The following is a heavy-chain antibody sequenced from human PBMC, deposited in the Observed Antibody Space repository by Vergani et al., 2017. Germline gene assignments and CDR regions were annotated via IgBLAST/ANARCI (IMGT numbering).Heavy chain of an antibody. V-gene: IGHV3-48*03. D-gene: IGHD6-19*01. Sequence: EVQLVESGGGLVQPGGSLRLSCAASGFTFSSYEMNWVRQAPGKGLEWVSYISISGSTIYYADSVKGRCTISRDNAKNSLYLQMNSLRAEDTAVYYCARGRTQWLVDAFDIWGQGTMVTVSS. CDR2: ISISGSTI. CDR1: GFTFSSYE. J-gene: IGHJ3*02. CDR3: ARGRTQWLVDAFDI.